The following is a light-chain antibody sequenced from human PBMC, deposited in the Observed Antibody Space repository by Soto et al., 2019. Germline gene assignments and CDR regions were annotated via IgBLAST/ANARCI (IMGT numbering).Light chain of an antibody. CDR1: QAVSSRY. J-gene: IGKJ2*01. Sequence: EIVLTQSPCTLSLSPGERATLSCRASQAVSSRYIAWYQQKPGQAPRLLIYGVSNRATGIPDRFSGSGSGTDFTLTINTLEPEDFAVYYCQQYGSTRYTFGQGTKLEIK. CDR3: QQYGSTRYT. CDR2: GVS. V-gene: IGKV3-20*01.